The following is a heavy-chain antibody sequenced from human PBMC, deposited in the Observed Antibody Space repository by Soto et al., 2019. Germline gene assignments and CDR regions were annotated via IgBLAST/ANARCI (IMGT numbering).Heavy chain of an antibody. CDR1: GYTFTSYY. V-gene: IGHV1-46*01. J-gene: IGHJ5*02. CDR3: ATLIPIAAAGTWFDP. Sequence: GSSVKVSCKASGYTFTSYYMHWVRQAPGQGLEWMGIINPSGGSTSYAQKFQGRVTMTRDTSTSTVYMELSSLRSEDTAVYYCATLIPIAAAGTWFDPWGQGTLVTVSS. CDR2: INPSGGST. D-gene: IGHD6-13*01.